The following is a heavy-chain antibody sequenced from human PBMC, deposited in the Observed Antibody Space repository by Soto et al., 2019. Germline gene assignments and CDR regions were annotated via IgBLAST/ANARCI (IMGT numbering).Heavy chain of an antibody. J-gene: IGHJ1*01. D-gene: IGHD6-13*01. V-gene: IGHV3-23*01. CDR1: GFTFSSYA. CDR2: ISGSGGST. Sequence: ASGFTFSSYAASWVRQAPGKGLEWVSAISGSGGSTYYADSVKGRFTISRDNSKNTLYLQMNSLRAEDTAVYYCAKERYSSSWLQHWGQGTLVTVSS. CDR3: AKERYSSSWLQH.